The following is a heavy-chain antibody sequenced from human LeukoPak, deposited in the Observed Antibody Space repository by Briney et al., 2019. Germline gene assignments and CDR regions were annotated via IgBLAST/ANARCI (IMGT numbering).Heavy chain of an antibody. CDR2: VYYSGST. D-gene: IGHD6-13*01. J-gene: IGHJ4*02. Sequence: SETLSLTCTVSGGSISSYYWSWIRQPPGKGLEWIGYVYYSGSTNYNPSLKSRVTISVDTSKNQFSLKLSSVTAADTAVYYCARAVVAAAGTVFDYWGQGTLVTVSS. CDR1: GGSISSYY. V-gene: IGHV4-59*01. CDR3: ARAVVAAAGTVFDY.